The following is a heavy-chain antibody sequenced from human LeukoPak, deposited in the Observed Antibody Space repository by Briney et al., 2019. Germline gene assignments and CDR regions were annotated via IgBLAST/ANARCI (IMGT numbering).Heavy chain of an antibody. CDR2: IYSGGST. D-gene: IGHD5-12*01. CDR3: ARLGYSGYDYLGLDY. CDR1: GFTVSSNY. J-gene: IGHJ4*02. V-gene: IGHV3-53*01. Sequence: GGSLRLSCAASGFTVSSNYMSWVRQAPGKGLEWVSVIYSGGSTYYADSVKGRFTISRDNSKNTLYLQMNSLRAEDTAVYYCARLGYSGYDYLGLDYWGQGTLVTVSS.